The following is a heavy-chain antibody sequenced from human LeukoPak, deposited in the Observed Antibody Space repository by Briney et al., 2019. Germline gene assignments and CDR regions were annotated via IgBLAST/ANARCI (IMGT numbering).Heavy chain of an antibody. Sequence: SETLSLTCIVSGGSISSISSNNYHWGWIRQPPGKGLEWIGSIYYSGSTYYNPSLKSRVTISVDTSKNQFSLKLSSVTTADTALYYCAREMGVVTAHGIDVWGQGTTVTVSS. D-gene: IGHD4-23*01. V-gene: IGHV4-39*02. CDR2: IYYSGST. J-gene: IGHJ6*02. CDR1: GGSISSISSNNYH. CDR3: AREMGVVTAHGIDV.